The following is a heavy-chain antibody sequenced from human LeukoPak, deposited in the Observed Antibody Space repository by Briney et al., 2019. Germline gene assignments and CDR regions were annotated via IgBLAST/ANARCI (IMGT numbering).Heavy chain of an antibody. Sequence: SETLSLTCAVYGGSFSGYYWSWIRQPPGKGLEWIGEINHSGSTYYNPSLKSRVTISVDTSKNQFSLKLSSVTAADTAVYYCATERVNDWFDPWGQGTLVTVSS. CDR3: ATERVNDWFDP. CDR2: INHSGST. V-gene: IGHV4-34*01. CDR1: GGSFSGYY. J-gene: IGHJ5*02.